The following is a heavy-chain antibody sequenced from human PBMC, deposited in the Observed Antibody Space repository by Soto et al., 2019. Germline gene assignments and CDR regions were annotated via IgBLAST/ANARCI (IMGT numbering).Heavy chain of an antibody. CDR1: GFTFSSYA. D-gene: IGHD1-26*01. V-gene: IGHV3-23*01. CDR3: AKDEALGGSYSPWFDP. Sequence: PGGPLRLSCAASGFTFSSYAMSWVRQAPGKGLEWVSAISGSGGSTYYADSVKGRFTISRDNSKNTLYLQMNSLRAEDTAVYYCAKDEALGGSYSPWFDPWGQGTLVTVSS. CDR2: ISGSGGST. J-gene: IGHJ5*02.